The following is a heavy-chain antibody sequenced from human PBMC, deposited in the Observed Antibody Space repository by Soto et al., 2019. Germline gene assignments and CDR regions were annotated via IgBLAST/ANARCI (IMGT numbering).Heavy chain of an antibody. CDR2: IGNRGTGI. Sequence: QVQLVESGGGLVKPGGSLRLSCAASGFTFGDYYMTWIRQAPGKGLEWVSFIGNRGTGIYYADSVKGRFTIFGDNAKNSLYLQMNSLRVEDTAMYYCARDLRAVGMASRFDPWGQGTLVTVSS. CDR1: GFTFGDYY. D-gene: IGHD6-13*01. V-gene: IGHV3-11*01. J-gene: IGHJ5*02. CDR3: ARDLRAVGMASRFDP.